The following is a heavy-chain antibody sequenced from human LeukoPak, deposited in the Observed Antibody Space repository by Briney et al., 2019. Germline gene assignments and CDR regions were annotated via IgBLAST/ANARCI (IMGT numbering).Heavy chain of an antibody. CDR2: ISYDGSNK. Sequence: HPGGSLRLSCAASGFTFSGYGMHWVRQAPGKGPEWVAVISYDGSNKYYADSVKGRFTISRDNSKNTLYLQMNSLRAEDTAVYYCAKDQQLVLDYWGQGTLVTVSS. CDR1: GFTFSGYG. CDR3: AKDQQLVLDY. V-gene: IGHV3-30*18. D-gene: IGHD6-13*01. J-gene: IGHJ4*02.